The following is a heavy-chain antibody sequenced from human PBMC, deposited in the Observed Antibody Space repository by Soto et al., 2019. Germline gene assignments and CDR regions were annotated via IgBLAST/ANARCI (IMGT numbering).Heavy chain of an antibody. CDR2: ISAYNGNT. V-gene: IGHV1-18*01. CDR1: GYTFTSYG. CDR3: ARYDINDYIYWLDP. D-gene: IGHD4-4*01. Sequence: ASVKVSCKASGYTFTSYGISWVRQAPGQGLEWMGWISAYNGNTNYAQKLQGRVTMTTDTSTSTAYMELRSLRSDDTAVYYCARYDINDYIYWLDPWGQRTLVTVSS. J-gene: IGHJ5*02.